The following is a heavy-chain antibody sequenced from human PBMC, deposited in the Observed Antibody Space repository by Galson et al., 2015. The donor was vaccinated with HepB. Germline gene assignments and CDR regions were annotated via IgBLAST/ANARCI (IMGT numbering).Heavy chain of an antibody. V-gene: IGHV3-66*01. CDR1: GFTASSNY. CDR3: VFLRGNDLKPLDY. CDR2: IYSSGTT. D-gene: IGHD4-23*01. Sequence: SLRLSCAASGFTASSNYMSWVRQAPGKGLEWVSIIYSSGTTKYADSVKGRFTISRDNSRNTVYLQMNGLRAEDTAVYYCVFLRGNDLKPLDYWDQGTLVTVSS. J-gene: IGHJ4*02.